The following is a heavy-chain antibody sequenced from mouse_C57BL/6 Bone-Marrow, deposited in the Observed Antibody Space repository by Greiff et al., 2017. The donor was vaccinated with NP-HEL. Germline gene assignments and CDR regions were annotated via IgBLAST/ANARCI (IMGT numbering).Heavy chain of an antibody. CDR1: GYTFTSYW. CDR2: IDPSDSYT. V-gene: IGHV1-50*01. CDR3: ARDYRDWYFDV. J-gene: IGHJ1*03. Sequence: VQLQQPGAELVKPGASVKLSCKASGYTFTSYWMQWVKQRPGQGLEWIGEIDPSDSYTNYNQKFKSKATLTVDTSSSTAYMQLSSLTSEDSAVYYCARDYRDWYFDVWGTGTTVTVSS. D-gene: IGHD2-14*01.